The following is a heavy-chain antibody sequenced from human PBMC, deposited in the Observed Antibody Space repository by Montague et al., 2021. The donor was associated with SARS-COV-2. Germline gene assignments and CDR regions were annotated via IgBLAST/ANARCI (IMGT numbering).Heavy chain of an antibody. V-gene: IGHV4-39*01. D-gene: IGHD3-22*01. J-gene: IGHJ5*02. CDR2: IYYSGST. CDR3: ARGVTMIVVVMRYNWFDP. CDR1: GGSISSNSYY. Sequence: SETLSLTCTVSGGSISSNSYYWGWIRQPPGKGLEWIGSIYYSGSTYYNPSLKSRVTISVDTSKNQFSLKLSSVTAADTAVYYCARGVTMIVVVMRYNWFDPWGQGTLVTVSS.